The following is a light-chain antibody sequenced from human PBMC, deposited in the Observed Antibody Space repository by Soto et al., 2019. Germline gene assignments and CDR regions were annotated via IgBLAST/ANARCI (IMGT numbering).Light chain of an antibody. V-gene: IGLV2-18*02. CDR1: SSDVGSYNR. J-gene: IGLJ1*01. CDR3: SSYTSSSTYV. Sequence: QSALTQPPSVSGSPGQSVTISCTGTSSDVGSYNRVSWYQQPPATAPKLMIYEVSNRPSGVPDRFSGSKSGDTASLTISGLHAEDEADYYCSSYTSSSTYVFGTGTKLTVL. CDR2: EVS.